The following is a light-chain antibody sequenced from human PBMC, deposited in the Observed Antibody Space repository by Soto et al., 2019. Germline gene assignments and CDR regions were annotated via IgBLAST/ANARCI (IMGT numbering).Light chain of an antibody. J-gene: IGLJ3*02. CDR1: SSDVGSYNF. CDR3: CSYAGNGGV. Sequence: QSVLTQPASVSGSPGQSIIISCTGTSSDVGSYNFVSWYQQHPGKAPKLMIYEVSKRPSGVSNRFSGSKSGNTASLTISGLQPEDEADYYCCSYAGNGGVCGGGTKVIVL. V-gene: IGLV2-23*02. CDR2: EVS.